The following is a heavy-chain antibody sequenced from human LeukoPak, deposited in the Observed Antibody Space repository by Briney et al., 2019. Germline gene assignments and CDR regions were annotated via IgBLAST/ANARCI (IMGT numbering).Heavy chain of an antibody. CDR2: IYYSGST. V-gene: IGHV4-59*01. D-gene: IGHD3-16*01. CDR3: ARDFIGRGRFFDY. J-gene: IGHJ4*02. CDR1: GGSISSYY. Sequence: SETLSLTCTVSGGSISSYYWSWIRQPPGKGLEWIGYIYYSGSTNYNPSLKSRVTTSVDTSKNQFSLKLSSVTAADTAVYYCARDFIGRGRFFDYWGQGTLVTVSS.